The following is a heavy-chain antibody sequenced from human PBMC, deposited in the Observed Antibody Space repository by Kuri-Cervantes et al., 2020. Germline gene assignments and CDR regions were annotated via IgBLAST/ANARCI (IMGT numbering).Heavy chain of an antibody. CDR3: ASRSGSLPTMKYGMDV. D-gene: IGHD6-25*01. CDR2: ISSSGSTI. CDR1: GFTFSDYY. J-gene: IGHJ6*02. V-gene: IGHV3-11*01. Sequence: GESLKISCAASGFTFSDYYMSWIRQAPGKGLEWVSYISSSGSTICYADSVKGRFTISRDNSKNTLYLQMNSLRAEDTAVYYCASRSGSLPTMKYGMDVWGQGTTVTVSS.